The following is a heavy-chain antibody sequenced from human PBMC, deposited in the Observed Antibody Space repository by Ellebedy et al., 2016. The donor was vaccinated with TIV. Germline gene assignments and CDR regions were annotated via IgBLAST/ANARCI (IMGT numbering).Heavy chain of an antibody. CDR1: GYTFTGYY. Sequence: AASVKVSCKASGYTFTGYYMHWVRQAPGQGLEWMGWINPNSGGTNYAQKFQGRVTMTRDTSISTAYMELSRLRSDDTAVYYCARERLPNLAYFDYWGQGTLVTVSS. CDR3: ARERLPNLAYFDY. J-gene: IGHJ4*02. CDR2: INPNSGGT. D-gene: IGHD5-12*01. V-gene: IGHV1-2*02.